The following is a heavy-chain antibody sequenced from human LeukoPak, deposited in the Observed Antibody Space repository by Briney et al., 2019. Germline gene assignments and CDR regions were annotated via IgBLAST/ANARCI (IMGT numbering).Heavy chain of an antibody. CDR2: INHSGST. D-gene: IGHD6-6*01. J-gene: IGHJ5*02. Sequence: PSETLSLTCTVSGGSISSYYWSWIRQPPGKGLEWIGEINHSGSTNYNPSLKSRVTISVDTSKNQFSLKLSSVTAADTAVYYCASRYSSSSDNNWFDPWGQGTLVTVSS. CDR3: ASRYSSSSDNNWFDP. CDR1: GGSISSYY. V-gene: IGHV4-34*01.